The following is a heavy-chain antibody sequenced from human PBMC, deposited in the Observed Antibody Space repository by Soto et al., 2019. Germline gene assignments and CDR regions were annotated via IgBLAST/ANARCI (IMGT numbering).Heavy chain of an antibody. CDR2: ISSDGGST. CDR1: GFTFSNNA. CDR3: ARSFPPET. Sequence: ELQLVESGGGLVQPGGSLRLSCLAFGFTFSNNAMHWVRQAPGKGLEYVSGISSDGGSTYYADSVKGRFTISRENSKNTLYLQMGGLRDDDMAVYYCARSFPPETGGQGTLVTVSS. J-gene: IGHJ4*02. D-gene: IGHD3-3*02. V-gene: IGHV3-64*07.